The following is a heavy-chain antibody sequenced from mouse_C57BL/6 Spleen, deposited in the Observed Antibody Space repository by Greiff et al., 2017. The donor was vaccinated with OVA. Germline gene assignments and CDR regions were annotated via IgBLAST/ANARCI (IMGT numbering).Heavy chain of an antibody. V-gene: IGHV1-72*01. D-gene: IGHD1-1*01. CDR2: IDPNSGGT. J-gene: IGHJ1*03. CDR1: GYTFTSYW. Sequence: VKLQQSGAELVKPGASVKLSCKASGYTFTSYWMHWVKQRPGRGLEWIGRIDPNSGGTKYNEKFKSKATLTVDKPASTAYMQLSSLTSEDSAVYYCARWTTVVATKYFDVWGTGTTVTVSS. CDR3: ARWTTVVATKYFDV.